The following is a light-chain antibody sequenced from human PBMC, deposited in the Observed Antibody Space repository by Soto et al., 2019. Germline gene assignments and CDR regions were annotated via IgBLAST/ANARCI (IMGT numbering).Light chain of an antibody. CDR2: GAS. CDR1: QSVSSSH. V-gene: IGKV3-20*01. CDR3: QQYGSSPIYT. Sequence: EIVLTQSPGTLSLSPGERATLSCRASQSVSSSHLAWYQQKPGQAPRLLIYGASRRATGIPDRFSGSGSGTDFTLTISRLEPEDFAVYYCQQYGSSPIYTFGQGTKLEIK. J-gene: IGKJ2*01.